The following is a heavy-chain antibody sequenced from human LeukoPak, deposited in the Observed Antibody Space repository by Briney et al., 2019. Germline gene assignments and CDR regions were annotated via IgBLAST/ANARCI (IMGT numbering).Heavy chain of an antibody. D-gene: IGHD6-19*01. CDR3: ARESWTVAGSFDY. CDR1: GFTFSSYS. CDR2: ISSSSSYI. V-gene: IGHV3-21*01. J-gene: IGHJ4*02. Sequence: PGGSLRLSCAASGFTFSSYSMNWVRQAPGKGLEWVSSISSSSSYIYYADPVKVRFTTSRDNAKNSLYLQMNRLRAEDTAVYYCARESWTVAGSFDYWGQGTLVTVSS.